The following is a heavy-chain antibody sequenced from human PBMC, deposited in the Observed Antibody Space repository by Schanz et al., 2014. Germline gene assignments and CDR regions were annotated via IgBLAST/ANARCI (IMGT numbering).Heavy chain of an antibody. CDR1: GFTFSTTW. Sequence: EVQLVESGGGLIKPGGSLRLSCLASGFTFSTTWMNWVRQAPGKGLEWVGRIKSKVDGGTTDNAAPVQGRFTISRDNSKDTLYLQMSGLTPEDTAVYYCARGPIPIQGVPMDFWGQGTLVTVSS. J-gene: IGHJ4*02. V-gene: IGHV3-15*01. D-gene: IGHD3-10*01. CDR3: ARGPIPIQGVPMDF. CDR2: IKSKVDGGTT.